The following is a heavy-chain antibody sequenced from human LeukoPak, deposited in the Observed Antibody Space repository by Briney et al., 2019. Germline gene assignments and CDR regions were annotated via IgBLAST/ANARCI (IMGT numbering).Heavy chain of an antibody. V-gene: IGHV1-3*01. CDR1: GYTFTSYA. D-gene: IGHD4-17*01. Sequence: GASVKVSCKASGYTFTSYAMHWVRQAPGQRLEWMGWINAGNGNTKYSQKFQGRVTITRDTSASTAYMELSSLRSEDTAVYYCARGRGLYPHDYGDYKRTLSVYGMDVWGQGTTVTVSS. CDR2: INAGNGNT. J-gene: IGHJ6*02. CDR3: ARGRGLYPHDYGDYKRTLSVYGMDV.